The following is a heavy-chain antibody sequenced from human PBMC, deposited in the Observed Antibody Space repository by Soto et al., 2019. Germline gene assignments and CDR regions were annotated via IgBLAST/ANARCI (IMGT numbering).Heavy chain of an antibody. Sequence: QVHLVQSGAEVKKPGASVKVSCKASGYTFTRYGISWVRQAPGQGLEWMGWISGYNGNTNYAQKFQGRVTMTTDRSTSTAYLELGSLRFDDTAVFYGAREGGEEGDAFDIWGQGTMVTVSS. V-gene: IGHV1-18*01. CDR1: GYTFTRYG. CDR2: ISGYNGNT. J-gene: IGHJ3*02. CDR3: AREGGEEGDAFDI. D-gene: IGHD3-16*01.